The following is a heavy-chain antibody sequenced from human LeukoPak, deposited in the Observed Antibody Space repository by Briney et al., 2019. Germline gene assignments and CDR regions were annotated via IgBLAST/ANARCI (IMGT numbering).Heavy chain of an antibody. V-gene: IGHV4-39*01. D-gene: IGHD6-6*01. J-gene: IGHJ6*03. Sequence: SETLSLTCTVSGGSISSSNYYWGWIRQPPGKGLEWIGSIYYSGSTYYNPSLKSRVTISVDTSKNQFSLKLSSVTAADTAVYYCARHAVRYMDVWGKGTTVTVSS. CDR1: GGSISSSNYY. CDR2: IYYSGST. CDR3: ARHAVRYMDV.